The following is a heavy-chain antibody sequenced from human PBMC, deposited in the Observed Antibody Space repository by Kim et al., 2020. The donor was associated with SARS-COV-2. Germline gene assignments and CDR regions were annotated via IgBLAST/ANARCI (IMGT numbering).Heavy chain of an antibody. J-gene: IGHJ4*02. CDR3: ARDSTRGYSYGYAFGGNDY. CDR1: GFTFSSHW. Sequence: GGSLRLSCADSGFTFSSHWMSWVLQAPGKGLEWVANIKYDGGEKYYVDSVKGRFTISRDNAKSSLYLQMSSLRAEDTAVYYCARDSTRGYSYGYAFGGNDYCGQRTLVTVSS. D-gene: IGHD5-18*01. CDR2: IKYDGGEK. V-gene: IGHV3-7*03.